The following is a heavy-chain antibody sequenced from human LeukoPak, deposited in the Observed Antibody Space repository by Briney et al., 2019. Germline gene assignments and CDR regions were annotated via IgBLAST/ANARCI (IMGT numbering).Heavy chain of an antibody. D-gene: IGHD2-2*01. CDR3: AGAAMPSYYYGMDV. Sequence: GGSLRLSCAASGFTFSSYSMNWVRQAPGKGLEWVSSISSSSSYIYYADSVKGRFTISRDNAKNSLYLQMNSLRAEDTAVYYSAGAAMPSYYYGMDVWGKGTTVTVSS. CDR2: ISSSSSYI. J-gene: IGHJ6*04. V-gene: IGHV3-21*01. CDR1: GFTFSSYS.